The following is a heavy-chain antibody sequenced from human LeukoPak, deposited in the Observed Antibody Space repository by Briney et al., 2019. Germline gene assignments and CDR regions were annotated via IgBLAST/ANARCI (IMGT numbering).Heavy chain of an antibody. Sequence: GASVKVSCKASGYTFTSYGISWVRQAPGQGLEWMGWISAYNGNTNYAQKLQGRVTMTTDTSTSTAYMELRSLRSDDTAVYYCARSPDDFWSGTFDYWGQGTLVTVSS. J-gene: IGHJ4*02. CDR1: GYTFTSYG. V-gene: IGHV1-18*01. CDR2: ISAYNGNT. CDR3: ARSPDDFWSGTFDY. D-gene: IGHD3-3*01.